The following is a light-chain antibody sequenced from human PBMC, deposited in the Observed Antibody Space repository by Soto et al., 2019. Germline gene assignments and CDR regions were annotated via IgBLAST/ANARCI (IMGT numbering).Light chain of an antibody. J-gene: IGLJ1*01. CDR1: SSDVGGYNY. Sequence: QSVLTQPASLSGSPGQSITVSCTGTSSDVGGYNYVSWYQQYPGKVPRLMIYDVTNRPSGVSNRFSGSKSGNTASLTISGLQAEDEADYYCSSYRRGSTYVFGTGTKVTVL. CDR3: SSYRRGSTYV. CDR2: DVT. V-gene: IGLV2-14*01.